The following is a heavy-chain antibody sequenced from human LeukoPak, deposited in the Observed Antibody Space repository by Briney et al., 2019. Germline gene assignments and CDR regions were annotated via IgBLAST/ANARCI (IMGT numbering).Heavy chain of an antibody. Sequence: ASVKVSCKASGYTFTSYDINWVRQATGQGLEWMGWMNPNSGNTGYTQKFQGRVTMTRNTSISTAYMELSSLRSEDTAVYYCARGAYRDYGSGSYWFDPWGQGTLVTVSS. CDR2: MNPNSGNT. CDR1: GYTFTSYD. V-gene: IGHV1-8*01. J-gene: IGHJ5*02. CDR3: ARGAYRDYGSGSYWFDP. D-gene: IGHD3-10*01.